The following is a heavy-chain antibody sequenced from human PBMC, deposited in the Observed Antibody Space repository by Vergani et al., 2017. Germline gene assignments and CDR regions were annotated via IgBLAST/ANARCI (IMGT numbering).Heavy chain of an antibody. CDR3: ARVGSYCSRTSCYYYFDY. J-gene: IGHJ4*02. Sequence: QVQLQESGPGLVKPSQTLSLTCTVSGGSISSGDYYWSWIRQPPGKGLEWIGYIYYSGSTYYNPSLKSRVTISVDTSKNQFSLKLSSVTAADTAVYYCARVGSYCSRTSCYYYFDYWGQGTLVTVSS. CDR2: IYYSGST. D-gene: IGHD2-2*01. V-gene: IGHV4-30-4*01. CDR1: GGSISSGDYY.